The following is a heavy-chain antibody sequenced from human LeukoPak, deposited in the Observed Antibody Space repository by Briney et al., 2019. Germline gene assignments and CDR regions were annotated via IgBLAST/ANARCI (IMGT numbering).Heavy chain of an antibody. J-gene: IGHJ5*02. CDR3: AKVGVGVTMVRGAPRGFDP. CDR1: GFTFSSYA. Sequence: QSGGSLRLSCAASGFTFSSYAMSWVRQAPGQGLERVSAISGGGGSTYYADPVKGRFTISRDNSKNPLYLQMNSLRAEDTAVYYCAKVGVGVTMVRGAPRGFDPWGQGTLVTVSS. CDR2: ISGGGGST. D-gene: IGHD3-10*01. V-gene: IGHV3-23*01.